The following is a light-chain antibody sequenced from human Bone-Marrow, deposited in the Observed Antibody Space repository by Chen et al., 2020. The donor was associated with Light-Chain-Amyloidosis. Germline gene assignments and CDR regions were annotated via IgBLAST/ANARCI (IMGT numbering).Light chain of an antibody. V-gene: IGLV2-23*02. Sequence: QSALTQPASVSGSPVQSITLSCTGTRSDIGSYNLVSWYQQHPGKAPQLLIYEVTQRPSGVSGRFSGSKSGNTASLTISGLRTDDEAYYFCCSFAGTSTPLFGGGSKLTV. CDR2: EVT. CDR1: RSDIGSYNL. CDR3: CSFAGTSTPL. J-gene: IGLJ2*01.